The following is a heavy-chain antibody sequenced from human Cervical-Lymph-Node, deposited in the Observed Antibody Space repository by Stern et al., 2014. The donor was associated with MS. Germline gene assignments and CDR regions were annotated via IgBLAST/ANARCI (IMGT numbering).Heavy chain of an antibody. CDR3: TTLGRPRDY. CDR1: GGSINSYH. CDR2: VYASGST. Sequence: QVQLQESGPGRVKPWGTLSLSCSVSGGSINSYHWTWIRQAPGKKLEWIGRVYASGSTEYNPSLKSRVTMSVDTSRKQVSLKLSSVTVADTAVYYCTTLGRPRDYWGQGTLVSVSS. J-gene: IGHJ4*02. V-gene: IGHV4-4*07. D-gene: IGHD3-16*01.